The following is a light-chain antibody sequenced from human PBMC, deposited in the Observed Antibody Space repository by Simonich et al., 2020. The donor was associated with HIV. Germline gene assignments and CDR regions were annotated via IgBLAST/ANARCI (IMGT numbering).Light chain of an antibody. Sequence: EIMLTQSPGTLSLSPGERATLSYRASQSVSSNYLAWYQQKPGQAPRPLIYGASSRATGIPDRFSGSGSGTDFTLTISGLEAEDFAVYYCQQYGSSPQYTFGQGTKLEIK. CDR1: QSVSSNY. V-gene: IGKV3-20*01. J-gene: IGKJ2*01. CDR3: QQYGSSPQYT. CDR2: GAS.